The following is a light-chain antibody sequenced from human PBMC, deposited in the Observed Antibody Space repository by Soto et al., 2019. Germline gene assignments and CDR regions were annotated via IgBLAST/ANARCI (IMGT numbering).Light chain of an antibody. CDR1: QSVSSSF. V-gene: IGKV3-20*01. Sequence: EIVLTQSPGTLSLSPGERATLSCRASQSVSSSFLAWYQQKPGQAPRLPIYGASSRASGIPDRFSGSGSGTDFTLTISRLEPEDFAVYYCQQYDRSPPWTFGQGTKVEIK. J-gene: IGKJ1*01. CDR2: GAS. CDR3: QQYDRSPPWT.